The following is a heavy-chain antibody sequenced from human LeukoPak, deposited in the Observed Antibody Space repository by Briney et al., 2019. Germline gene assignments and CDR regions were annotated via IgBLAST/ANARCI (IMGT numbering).Heavy chain of an antibody. D-gene: IGHD2-2*02. J-gene: IGHJ6*03. V-gene: IGHV1-69*13. CDR3: ARGGPPAAIHASGGYYYYYMDV. Sequence: GASVKVSCKASGGTFSSYAISWVRQAPGQGLEWMGGIIPIFGTANYAQKFQGRVTITADESTSTAYMELSSLRSEDTAVYYCARGGPPAAIHASGGYYYYYMDVWGKGTTVTVSS. CDR2: IIPIFGTA. CDR1: GGTFSSYA.